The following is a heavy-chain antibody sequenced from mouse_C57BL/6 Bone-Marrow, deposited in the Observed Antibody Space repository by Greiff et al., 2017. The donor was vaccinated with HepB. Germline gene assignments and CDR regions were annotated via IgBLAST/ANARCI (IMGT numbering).Heavy chain of an antibody. Sequence: QVQLQQPGAELVKPGASVKLSCKASGYTFTSYWMHWVKQRPGQGLEWIGMIHPNSGSTNYNEKFKSKATLTVDKSSSTAYMQLSSLTSEDSAVDYCARSYRKMAPDYWGQGTTLTVSS. CDR1: GYTFTSYW. CDR2: IHPNSGST. V-gene: IGHV1-64*01. D-gene: IGHD2-14*01. CDR3: ARSYRKMAPDY. J-gene: IGHJ2*01.